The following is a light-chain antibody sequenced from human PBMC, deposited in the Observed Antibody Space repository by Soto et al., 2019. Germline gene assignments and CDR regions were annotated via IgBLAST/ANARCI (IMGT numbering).Light chain of an antibody. CDR1: QSVSIK. CDR3: QQYNDWPPQLT. CDR2: AAS. V-gene: IGKV3-15*01. J-gene: IGKJ4*01. Sequence: EILMTQSPATLSVSPGERATVSCRASQSVSIKLAWYQQKPGQAPRLLIYAASTRATDITARFSGSGSGTEFTITISSLQSEDSAVYYCQQYNDWPPQLTFGGGTKVEIK.